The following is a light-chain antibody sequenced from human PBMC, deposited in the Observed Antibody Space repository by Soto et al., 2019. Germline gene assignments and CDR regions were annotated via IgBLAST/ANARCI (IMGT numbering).Light chain of an antibody. CDR1: QSISTY. Sequence: DIQMTQSPSSLSASVGDRVTITCRASQSISTYLNWYQQRPGKAPNVLIYGASSLQSGVPSRFSGSGSGTDFTLTISSLQPEDFATYYCQQSYTSPYTFGQGTMLEVK. CDR2: GAS. CDR3: QQSYTSPYT. J-gene: IGKJ2*01. V-gene: IGKV1-39*01.